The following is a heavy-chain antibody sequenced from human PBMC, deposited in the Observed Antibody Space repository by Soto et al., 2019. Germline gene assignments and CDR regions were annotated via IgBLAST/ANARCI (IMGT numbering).Heavy chain of an antibody. CDR3: AKDRNDILTPHLLRY. J-gene: IGHJ4*02. CDR2: ISGSGGST. Sequence: HPGGSLRLSCAASGFTFSSYAMSWVRQAPGKGLEWVSAISGSGGSTYYADSVKGRFTISRDNSKNTLYLQMNSLRAEDTAVYYCAKDRNDILTPHLLRYWGQGTLVTVSS. V-gene: IGHV3-23*01. D-gene: IGHD3-9*01. CDR1: GFTFSSYA.